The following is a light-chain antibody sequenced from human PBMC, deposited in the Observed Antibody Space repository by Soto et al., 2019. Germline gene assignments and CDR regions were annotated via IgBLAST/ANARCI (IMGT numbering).Light chain of an antibody. V-gene: IGLV1-44*01. CDR2: SNN. CDR3: AAWDDRLNGYV. J-gene: IGLJ1*01. CDR1: SSNIGGNA. Sequence: QSVLTQPPSASGTPGQRVTISCSGSSSNIGGNAVNWYQQLPGTPPKLLIYSNNQRPSGVPDRFSGSKSGTSASLALSGLQSEDEADNYCAAWDDRLNGYVFGTGTKVTVL.